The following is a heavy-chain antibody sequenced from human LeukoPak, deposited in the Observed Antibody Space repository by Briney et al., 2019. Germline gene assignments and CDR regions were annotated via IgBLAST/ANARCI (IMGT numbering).Heavy chain of an antibody. Sequence: PSETLSLTCTVSGVSISSYYWSWIRQPPGKGLEWIGYIYYSGSTNYNPSLKSRVTISVDTSKNQFSLKLSSVTAADTAVYYCARDGIAAAGRGIDYWGQGTLVTVSS. CDR2: IYYSGST. J-gene: IGHJ4*02. CDR3: ARDGIAAAGRGIDY. CDR1: GVSISSYY. D-gene: IGHD6-13*01. V-gene: IGHV4-59*01.